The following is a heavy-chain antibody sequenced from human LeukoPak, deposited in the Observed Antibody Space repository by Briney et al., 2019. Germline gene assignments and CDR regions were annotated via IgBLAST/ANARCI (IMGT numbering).Heavy chain of an antibody. D-gene: IGHD1-7*01. Sequence: GGSLRLSCAASGLTFSSYSMNWVRQAPGKGLEWVSSISISSYIYYADSVKGRFTISRDNAKNPLYLQMNSLRAENTAVYYCARVAYNWNYGPHHDAFDIWGQGTMVTVSS. CDR1: GLTFSSYS. V-gene: IGHV3-21*01. CDR2: ISISSYI. J-gene: IGHJ3*02. CDR3: ARVAYNWNYGPHHDAFDI.